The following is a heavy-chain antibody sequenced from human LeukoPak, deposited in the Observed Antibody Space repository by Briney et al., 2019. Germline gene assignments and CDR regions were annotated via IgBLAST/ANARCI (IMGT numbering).Heavy chain of an antibody. CDR2: IYTSGST. CDR3: ARDDSGYDGTDAFDI. J-gene: IGHJ3*02. CDR1: GGSISSYY. V-gene: IGHV4-4*07. Sequence: PSETLSLTCTVSGGSISSYYWSWIRQPAGKGLEWIGRIYTSGSTNYNPSLKSRVTMSVDTSKNQFSLKLSSVTAADTAAYYCARDDSGYDGTDAFDIWGQGTMVTVSS. D-gene: IGHD5-12*01.